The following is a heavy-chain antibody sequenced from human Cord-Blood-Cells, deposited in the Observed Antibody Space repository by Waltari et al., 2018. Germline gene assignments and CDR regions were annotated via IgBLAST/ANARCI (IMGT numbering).Heavy chain of an antibody. CDR1: GFTFDDYA. V-gene: IGHV3-9*03. CDR3: AKASSSSWYLDY. J-gene: IGHJ4*02. CDR2: ISWNSGSI. Sequence: EVQLVESGGGLVQPGRSLRLSCAASGFTFDDYAMHWVRQAPGKGLEWVSGISWNSGSIGYADSVKGRFTISRDNAKNSLYLQMNSLRAEDMALYYCAKASSSSWYLDYWGQGTVVSVSS. D-gene: IGHD6-13*01.